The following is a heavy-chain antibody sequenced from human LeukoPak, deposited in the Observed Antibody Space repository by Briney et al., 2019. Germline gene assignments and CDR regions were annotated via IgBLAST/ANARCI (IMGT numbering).Heavy chain of an antibody. CDR2: ISSGSSTI. CDR1: GFIFSSYS. CDR3: ARVRTPYSGSSDAFDI. Sequence: GGSLRLSCAASGFIFSSYSMNWVRRAPGKGLECVSYISSGSSTIYYADSVKGRFTISRDNAKNSLYLQMNSLRAEDTAVYYCARVRTPYSGSSDAFDIWGQGTMVTVSS. J-gene: IGHJ3*02. V-gene: IGHV3-48*04. D-gene: IGHD1-26*01.